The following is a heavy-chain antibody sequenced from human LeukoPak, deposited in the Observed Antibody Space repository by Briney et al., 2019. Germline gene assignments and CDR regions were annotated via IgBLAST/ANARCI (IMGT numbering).Heavy chain of an antibody. V-gene: IGHV4-28*01. CDR3: ARTHSSGFSFDY. J-gene: IGHJ4*02. D-gene: IGHD6-19*01. CDR1: GYSISSSKW. Sequence: SETLSLTCAVSGYSISSSKWWGWIRQPPGKGLEWIAYIYHSGSTYYNPSLKSRVTLSVDTSKNQFSLRLSSVTAVDTAVYYCARTHSSGFSFDYWGQGTLVTVSS. CDR2: IYHSGST.